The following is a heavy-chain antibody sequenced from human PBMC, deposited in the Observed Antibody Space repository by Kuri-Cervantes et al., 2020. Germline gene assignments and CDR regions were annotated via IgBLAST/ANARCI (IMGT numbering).Heavy chain of an antibody. D-gene: IGHD2/OR15-2a*01. Sequence: ASVKVSCKASGYTFTGYYMHWVRQAPGQGREWMGWIHPNSGGTNYAQMFQGRVTMTRDMSFSTAYMELSSPRSEDTAVYYCARALNSNSAFDIWGQGTMVTVSS. J-gene: IGHJ3*02. CDR2: IHPNSGGT. CDR3: ARALNSNSAFDI. CDR1: GYTFTGYY. V-gene: IGHV1-2*02.